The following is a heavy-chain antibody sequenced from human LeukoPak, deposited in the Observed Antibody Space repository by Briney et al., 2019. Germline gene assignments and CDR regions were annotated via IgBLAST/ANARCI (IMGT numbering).Heavy chain of an antibody. V-gene: IGHV3-53*01. D-gene: IGHD3-10*01. Sequence: GGSLRLSCAASGFTVSSNYMSWVRKAPGKGLEWVSVIYSGGSTYYADSVKGRFTISRDNSKNTPYLQMNSPRAEDTAVYYCARDYGSGGYYLDYWGQGTLVTVSS. CDR1: GFTVSSNY. J-gene: IGHJ4*02. CDR3: ARDYGSGGYYLDY. CDR2: IYSGGST.